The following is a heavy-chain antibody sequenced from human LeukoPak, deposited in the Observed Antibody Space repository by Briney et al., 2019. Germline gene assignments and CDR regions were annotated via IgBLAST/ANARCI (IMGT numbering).Heavy chain of an antibody. J-gene: IGHJ3*01. D-gene: IGHD5-12*01. V-gene: IGHV5-51*01. Sequence: GESLKISCQVSGYSFSSYWVAWVRQMPGKGLEWMGIIWPGDSDTTYSPSFQGQVTMSADKSISTASLQWSSLKASDTAMYYCARRVSSSGFDAFDVWGQGTMVTVSS. CDR3: ARRVSSSGFDAFDV. CDR1: GYSFSSYW. CDR2: IWPGDSDT.